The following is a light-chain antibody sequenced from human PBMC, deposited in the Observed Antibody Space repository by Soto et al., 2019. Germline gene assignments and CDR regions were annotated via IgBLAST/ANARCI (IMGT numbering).Light chain of an antibody. CDR1: QSVSSSF. J-gene: IGKJ2*01. V-gene: IGKV3-20*01. CDR2: GSS. Sequence: EIVLTQSPGTLSLSPGERATLSCWASQSVSSSFLAWYQHKPGQAPRLLIYGSSTRATGIPDRFSGSGSGTDFTLTINTVEPEDFAVYYCQQFRSSPPMYTFGQGTKLEIK. CDR3: QQFRSSPPMYT.